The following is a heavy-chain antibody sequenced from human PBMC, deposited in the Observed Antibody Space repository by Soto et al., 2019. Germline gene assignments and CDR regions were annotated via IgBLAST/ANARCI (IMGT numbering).Heavy chain of an antibody. CDR1: GGTFSSYA. CDR2: IIPIFGTA. J-gene: IGHJ5*02. CDR3: ASGRYCGYDLYWFDP. D-gene: IGHD5-12*01. V-gene: IGHV1-69*12. Sequence: QVQLVQSGAEVKKPGSSVKVSCKASGGTFSSYAISWVRQAPGQGLEWMGGIIPIFGTANYAQKFQGRVTITAAESTSTAYMELSSLSSENTAVYYCASGRYCGYDLYWFDPWGQGTLVTVSS.